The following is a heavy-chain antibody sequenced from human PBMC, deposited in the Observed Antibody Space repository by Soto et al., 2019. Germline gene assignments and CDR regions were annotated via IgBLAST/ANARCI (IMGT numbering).Heavy chain of an antibody. CDR1: GDSVYISGDY. D-gene: IGHD5-12*01. J-gene: IGHJ4*02. CDR2: VYYSGST. V-gene: IGHV4-61*08. Sequence: PSWSMALGSAVCGDSVYISGDYGTLIQQPPGKGLEWIGYVYYSGSTNYNPSLTSRVTMSVDTSKNQFSLKLTSVTAADTAVYYCAKGARSFKGAVATYYFGYRGQRTLVTVSS. CDR3: AKGARSFKGAVATYYFGY.